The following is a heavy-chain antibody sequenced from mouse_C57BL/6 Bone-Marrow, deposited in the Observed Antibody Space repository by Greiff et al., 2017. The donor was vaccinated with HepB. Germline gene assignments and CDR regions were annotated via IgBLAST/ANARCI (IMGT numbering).Heavy chain of an antibody. J-gene: IGHJ2*01. V-gene: IGHV7-3*01. D-gene: IGHD2-1*01. Sequence: EVQVVESGGGLVQPGGSLSLSCAASGFTFTDYYMSWVRQPPGKALEWLGFIRNKANGYTTEYSASVKGRFTISRDNSQSILYLQMNALRAEDSATYYCARFPFYYSYYFDYWGQGTTLTVSS. CDR2: IRNKANGYTT. CDR1: GFTFTDYY. CDR3: ARFPFYYSYYFDY.